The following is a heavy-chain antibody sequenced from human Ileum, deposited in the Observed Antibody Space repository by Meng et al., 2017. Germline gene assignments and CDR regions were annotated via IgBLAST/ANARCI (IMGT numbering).Heavy chain of an antibody. D-gene: IGHD1-26*01. CDR3: AKDGTSGSYLGLYY. J-gene: IGHJ4*02. CDR1: GDSVSSNSAA. Sequence: QVQLQQSVPGLVKPSQTLPLTCAISGDSVSSNSAAWNWIRQSPSRGLEWLGRTYYRSKWYTDYAVSVKSRITINPDTSKNQFSLQLNSVTPEDTAVYYCAKDGTSGSYLGLYYWGQGTLVTVSS. CDR2: TYYRSKWYT. V-gene: IGHV6-1*01.